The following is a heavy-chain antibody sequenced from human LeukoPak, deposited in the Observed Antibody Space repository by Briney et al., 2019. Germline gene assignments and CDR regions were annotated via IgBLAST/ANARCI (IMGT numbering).Heavy chain of an antibody. CDR1: GFTFSSYA. D-gene: IGHD6-13*01. CDR3: TRDFSYSSSSFDY. CDR2: IRSKAYGGTT. V-gene: IGHV3-49*04. Sequence: GGSLRLSCAASGFTFSSYAMSWVRQAPGKGLEWVGFIRSKAYGGTTEYAASVKGRFTISRDDSKSIAYLQMNSLKTEDTAVYYCTRDFSYSSSSFDYWGQGTLVTVSS. J-gene: IGHJ4*02.